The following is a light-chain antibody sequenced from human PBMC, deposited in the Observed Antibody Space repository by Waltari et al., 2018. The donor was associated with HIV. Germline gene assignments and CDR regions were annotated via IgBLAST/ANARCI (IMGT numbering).Light chain of an antibody. CDR1: TRAVRGYNY. CDR3: SSYTSSSTLV. V-gene: IGLV2-14*01. CDR2: EVS. J-gene: IGLJ2*01. Sequence: SALTQPASVSGSPGQSITISCPGTTRAVRGYNYISWYQQHPGKAPKLMIYEVSNRPSGVSNRFSGSKSGNTASLTISGLQAEDEADYYCSSYTSSSTLVFGGGTKLTVL.